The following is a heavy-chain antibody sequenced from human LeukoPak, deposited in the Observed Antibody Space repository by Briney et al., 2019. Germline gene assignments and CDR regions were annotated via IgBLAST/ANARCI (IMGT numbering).Heavy chain of an antibody. V-gene: IGHV4-59*01. Sequence: SETLSLTCTVSGGSISSYSWSWIRQPPGKGLEWIGYIYYSGSTNYNPSLKSRVTISVDMSKNQFSLKLSSVTAADTAVYYCATHPPKVCTGGSCTDYWGQGTLVTVSS. D-gene: IGHD2-15*01. J-gene: IGHJ4*02. CDR2: IYYSGST. CDR1: GGSISSYS. CDR3: ATHPPKVCTGGSCTDY.